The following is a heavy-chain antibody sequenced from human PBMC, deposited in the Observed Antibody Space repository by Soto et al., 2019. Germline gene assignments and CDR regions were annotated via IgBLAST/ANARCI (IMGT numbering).Heavy chain of an antibody. V-gene: IGHV4-30-4*01. CDR3: ASEAYYYDSSGQMNDY. D-gene: IGHD3-22*01. CDR1: GGSISSGDYY. CDR2: IYYSGST. J-gene: IGHJ4*02. Sequence: QVQLQESGPGLVKPSQTLSLTCTVSGGSISSGDYYWSWIRQPPGKGLEWIGYIYYSGSTYYNPSLKSRVTISVDTPKNQFSLKLSSVTAADTAVYYCASEAYYYDSSGQMNDYWGQGTLVTVSS.